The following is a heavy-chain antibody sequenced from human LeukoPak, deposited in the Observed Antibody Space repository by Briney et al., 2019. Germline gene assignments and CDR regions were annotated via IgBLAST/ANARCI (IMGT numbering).Heavy chain of an antibody. D-gene: IGHD3/OR15-3a*01. V-gene: IGHV3-23*01. J-gene: IGHJ4*01. CDR3: AKIPQVGTVTVPNFDH. Sequence: GGTLRLSCAASGFIFTNYGMSWVRQAPGQGLEWVSSITTGDNTYYADSVKGRFTISRDNSKNTLHLLMNNLRVEDTAIYHCAKIPQVGTVTVPNFDHWGHGTLVTVS. CDR1: GFIFTNYG. CDR2: ITTGDNT.